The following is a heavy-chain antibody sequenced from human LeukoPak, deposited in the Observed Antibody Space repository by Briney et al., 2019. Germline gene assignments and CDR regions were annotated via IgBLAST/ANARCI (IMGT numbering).Heavy chain of an antibody. CDR3: ARGTTYSSGWYFGSSKYYYGMDV. V-gene: IGHV3-30-3*01. J-gene: IGHJ6*02. CDR2: ISYDGSNK. CDR1: GFTFSSYA. D-gene: IGHD6-19*01. Sequence: PGGSLRLSCAASGFTFSSYAMHWVRQAPGKGLEWVAVISYDGSNKYYADSVKGRFTISRDNSKNTLYLQMNSLRAEDTAVYYCARGTTYSSGWYFGSSKYYYGMDVWGQGTTVTVSS.